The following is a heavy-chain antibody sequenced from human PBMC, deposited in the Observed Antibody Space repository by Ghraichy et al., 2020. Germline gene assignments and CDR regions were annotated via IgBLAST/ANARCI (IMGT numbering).Heavy chain of an antibody. Sequence: RGSLRLSCAASGFTFSSYAMSWVRQAPGKGLEWVSAISGSGGSTYYADSVKGRFTISRDNSKNTLYLQMNSLRAEDTAVYYCAKVNWGLVGAQGYFDYWGQGTLVTVSS. CDR2: ISGSGGST. V-gene: IGHV3-23*01. D-gene: IGHD1-26*01. CDR1: GFTFSSYA. CDR3: AKVNWGLVGAQGYFDY. J-gene: IGHJ4*02.